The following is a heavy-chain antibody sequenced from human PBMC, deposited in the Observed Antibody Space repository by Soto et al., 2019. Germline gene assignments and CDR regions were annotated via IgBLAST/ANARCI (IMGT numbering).Heavy chain of an antibody. CDR1: GGSISSDAYY. J-gene: IGHJ6*03. D-gene: IGHD3-16*01. Sequence: SETLSLTCSVSGGSISSDAYYWSCILQHKGKGLEWIGYIHHSGTTYYNTSLNSRVSISIDTPKNQFSLKLSSVTAADTALYYCARRSFRLGRTSYYSYCMDGWGKGTTGTGSS. CDR2: IHHSGTT. CDR3: ARRSFRLGRTSYYSYCMDG. V-gene: IGHV4-30-4*08.